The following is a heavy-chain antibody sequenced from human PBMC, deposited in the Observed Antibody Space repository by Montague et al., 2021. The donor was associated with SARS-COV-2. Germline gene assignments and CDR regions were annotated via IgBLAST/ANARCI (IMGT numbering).Heavy chain of an antibody. CDR3: ASGHYSTSWYGSGYYFDY. J-gene: IGHJ4*02. CDR2: INHSGST. CDR1: GGSFSGYY. D-gene: IGHD6-13*01. Sequence: SETLSLTCAVYGGSFSGYYWSWIRQPPGKGLEWIGEINHSGSTNYNPSLKSRVTISVDTSKNQFSLKLSSVTAADTAVYSCASGHYSTSWYGSGYYFDYWGQGTRVTVSS. V-gene: IGHV4-34*01.